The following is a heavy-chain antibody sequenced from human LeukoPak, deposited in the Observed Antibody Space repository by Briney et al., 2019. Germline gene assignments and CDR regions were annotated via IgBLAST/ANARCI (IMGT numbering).Heavy chain of an antibody. CDR3: ARDDTVALGAFDI. V-gene: IGHV3-11*04. Sequence: KPGGSLRLSCAASGFRFSDYYMKWIRQAPGRGLECVSHISRSGSTIYYADSVKGRFTISRGNAKNSLYLQMNSLRVEDTAVYYCARDDTVALGAFDIWGQGTMVTVSS. J-gene: IGHJ3*02. CDR1: GFRFSDYY. D-gene: IGHD4-23*01. CDR2: ISRSGSTI.